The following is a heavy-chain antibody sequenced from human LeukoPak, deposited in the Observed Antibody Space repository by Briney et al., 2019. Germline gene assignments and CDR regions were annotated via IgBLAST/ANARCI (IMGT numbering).Heavy chain of an antibody. J-gene: IGHJ4*02. CDR2: IYTSGST. D-gene: IGHD6-19*01. Sequence: SETLSLTCTVSGGSISSYYWSRIRQPAGKGLEWIGRIYTSGSTNYNPSLKSRVTMSVDTSKNQFSLKLSSVTAADTAVYYCARTSGWYRAGEYYFDYWGQGTLVTVSS. V-gene: IGHV4-4*07. CDR3: ARTSGWYRAGEYYFDY. CDR1: GGSISSYY.